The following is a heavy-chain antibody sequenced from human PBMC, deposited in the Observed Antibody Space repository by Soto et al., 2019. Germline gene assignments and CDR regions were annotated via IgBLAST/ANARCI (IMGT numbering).Heavy chain of an antibody. CDR3: AWMLTGTIYY. CDR1: GGSFSGYY. V-gene: IGHV4-34*01. D-gene: IGHD1-7*01. CDR2: INHSGST. J-gene: IGHJ4*02. Sequence: SETLSLTCAVYGGSFSGYYWSWIRQPPGKGLEWIGEINHSGSTNYNPSLKSRVTISVDTSKNQFSLKLSSVTAADTAVYYCAWMLTGTIYYWGQGTLVTVSS.